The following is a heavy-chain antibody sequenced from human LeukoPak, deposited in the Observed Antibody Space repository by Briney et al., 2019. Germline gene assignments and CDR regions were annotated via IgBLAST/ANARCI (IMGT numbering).Heavy chain of an antibody. Sequence: GGSLRLSCAASGFTFSSYAMHWVRQAPGKGLEYVSAISSNGGSTYYANSVEGRFTISRDNSKNTLYLQMGSLRAEDMAVYYCARADQPVVPAALDYWGQGTLVTVSS. V-gene: IGHV3-64*01. J-gene: IGHJ4*02. CDR2: ISSNGGST. CDR1: GFTFSSYA. CDR3: ARADQPVVPAALDY. D-gene: IGHD2-2*01.